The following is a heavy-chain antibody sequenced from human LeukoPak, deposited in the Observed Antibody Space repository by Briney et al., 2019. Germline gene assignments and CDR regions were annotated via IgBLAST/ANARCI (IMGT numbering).Heavy chain of an antibody. J-gene: IGHJ6*04. D-gene: IGHD1-14*01. V-gene: IGHV3-30*18. CDR3: AKAVTDFYYYYGMDV. CDR2: ISYDGSNK. Sequence: SGGSLRLSCAASGFTFSSYGMHWVRQAPGKGLEWVAVISYDGSNKYYADSVKGRFTISRDNSKNTLYLQMNSLRAEDTAVYYCAKAVTDFYYYYGMDVWGKGTTVTVSS. CDR1: GFTFSSYG.